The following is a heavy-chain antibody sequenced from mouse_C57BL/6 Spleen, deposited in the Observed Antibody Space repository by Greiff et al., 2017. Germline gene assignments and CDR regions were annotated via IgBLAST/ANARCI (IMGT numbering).Heavy chain of an antibody. CDR3: ARSDPSFITTVDY. CDR2: INPSNGGT. Sequence: QVQLQQSGTELVKPGASVKLSCKASGYTFTSYWLHWVKQRPGQGLEWIGNINPSNGGTNYNEKFKSKATLPVDKSSSTAYMQLSSLTSEDSAVYYCARSDPSFITTVDYWGQGTTLTVSS. CDR1: GYTFTSYW. J-gene: IGHJ2*01. D-gene: IGHD1-2*01. V-gene: IGHV1-53*01.